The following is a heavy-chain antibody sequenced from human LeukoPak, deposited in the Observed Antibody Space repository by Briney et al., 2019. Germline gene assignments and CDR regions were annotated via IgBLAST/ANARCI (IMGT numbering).Heavy chain of an antibody. Sequence: GGSLRLSCAASGFTFSRYSLNWVRQAPGKGLEWVSSISTSSSYIYYADSVKGRFTISRDNAKNSLYLQMNSLRAEDTAVYYCAELGITMIGGVWGKGTTVTISS. CDR1: GFTFSRYS. CDR3: AELGITMIGGV. D-gene: IGHD3-10*02. J-gene: IGHJ6*04. V-gene: IGHV3-21*01. CDR2: ISTSSSYI.